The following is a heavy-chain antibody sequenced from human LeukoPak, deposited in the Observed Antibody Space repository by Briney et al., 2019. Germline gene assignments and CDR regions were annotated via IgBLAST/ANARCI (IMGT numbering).Heavy chain of an antibody. D-gene: IGHD6-13*01. V-gene: IGHV1-24*01. Sequence: SVKVSCKASGGTFSSYAISWVRQAPGKGLEWMGGFDPEDGETIYAQKFQGRVTMTEDTSTDTAYMELSSLRSEDTAVYYCATDRASSKDAFDIWGQGTMVTVSS. CDR1: GGTFSSYA. CDR2: FDPEDGET. J-gene: IGHJ3*02. CDR3: ATDRASSKDAFDI.